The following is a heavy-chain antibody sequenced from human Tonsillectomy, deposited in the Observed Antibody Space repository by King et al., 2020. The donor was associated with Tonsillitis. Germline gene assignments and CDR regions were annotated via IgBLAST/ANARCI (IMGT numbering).Heavy chain of an antibody. CDR3: ARDSSTSYYYYYGMGV. D-gene: IGHD2-2*01. CDR2: IYYSGST. Sequence: VQLQESGPGLVKPSETLSLTCTVSGGSVSSGSYYWSWIRQPPGKGLEWIGYIYYSGSTNYNPSLKSRVTISVDTSKNQFSLKLSSVTAADTAVYYCARDSSTSYYYYYGMGVWGQGTTVTVSS. CDR1: GGSVSSGSYY. V-gene: IGHV4-61*01. J-gene: IGHJ6*02.